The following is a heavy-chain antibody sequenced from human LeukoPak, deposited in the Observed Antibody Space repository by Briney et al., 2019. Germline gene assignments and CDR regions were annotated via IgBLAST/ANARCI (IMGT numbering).Heavy chain of an antibody. Sequence: ASVKVSCKASGYTFTSYYMHWVRQAPGQGLEWMGIINPSGGSTSYAQKFQGGVTMTTDTPTSTVYMELSSLRSEDTAVYYCARDNMYSSSPNPFDYWGQGTLVTVSS. CDR3: ARDNMYSSSPNPFDY. D-gene: IGHD6-6*01. J-gene: IGHJ4*02. CDR1: GYTFTSYY. CDR2: INPSGGST. V-gene: IGHV1-46*03.